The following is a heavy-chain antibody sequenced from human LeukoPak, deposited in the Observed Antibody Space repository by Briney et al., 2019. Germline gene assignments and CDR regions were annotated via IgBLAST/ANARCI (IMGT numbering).Heavy chain of an antibody. Sequence: ASVKVSCKASGYTFTGYYMHWVRQAPGQGLEWMGRINPNSGGTNYAQKFQGRVTMTRDTSISTAYMELSRLRSDDTAVYYCAREVYYYDSSGYYYFDYWGQGTLVTVSS. J-gene: IGHJ4*02. CDR3: AREVYYYDSSGYYYFDY. D-gene: IGHD3-22*01. V-gene: IGHV1-2*06. CDR1: GYTFTGYY. CDR2: INPNSGGT.